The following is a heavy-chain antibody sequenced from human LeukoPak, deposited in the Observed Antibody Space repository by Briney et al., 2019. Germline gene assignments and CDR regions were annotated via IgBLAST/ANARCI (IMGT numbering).Heavy chain of an antibody. CDR2: IYYSGST. CDR3: ARGQIVAPVDY. CDR1: GGSFSGYY. J-gene: IGHJ4*02. Sequence: SETLSLTCAVYGGSFSGYYWSWIRQPPGKGLEWIGYIYYSGSTNYNPSLKSRVTISVDTSKNQFSLKLSSVTAADTAVYYCARGQIVAPVDYWGQGTQVTVSS. V-gene: IGHV4-59*01. D-gene: IGHD3-22*01.